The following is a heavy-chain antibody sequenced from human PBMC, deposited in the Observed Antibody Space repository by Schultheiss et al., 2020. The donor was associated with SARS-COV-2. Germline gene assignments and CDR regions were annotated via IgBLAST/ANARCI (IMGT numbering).Heavy chain of an antibody. Sequence: GGSLRLSCTVSGFSVSSNYMAWARQAPGKGLEWISSISGSGGDSYYADSVKGRVAISRDNAKNSLYLQINSLRAEDTAIYYCTRDCWGSTCAWGQGTLVTVSS. V-gene: IGHV3-21*04. D-gene: IGHD7-27*01. CDR3: TRDCWGSTCA. CDR1: GFSVSSNY. CDR2: ISGSGGDS. J-gene: IGHJ5*02.